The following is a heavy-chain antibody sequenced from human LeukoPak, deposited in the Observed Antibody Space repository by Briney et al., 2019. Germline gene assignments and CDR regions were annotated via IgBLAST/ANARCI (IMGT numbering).Heavy chain of an antibody. CDR2: IRGDNGNT. CDR1: GYTFSNYG. V-gene: IGHV1-18*01. D-gene: IGHD3-9*01. CDR3: ARVDLLTGYYFFDY. Sequence: ASVKVSCKASGYTFSNYGISWVRQAPGQGLEWVGWIRGDNGNTNYAQKLQDRVTMTTDTSTSTAYMELRSLGSDETAVSYCARVDLLTGYYFFDYWGQGTLVTVSS. J-gene: IGHJ4*02.